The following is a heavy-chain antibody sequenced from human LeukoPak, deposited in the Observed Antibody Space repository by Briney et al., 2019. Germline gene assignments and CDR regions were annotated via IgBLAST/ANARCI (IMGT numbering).Heavy chain of an antibody. CDR2: ISSSGSAI. Sequence: GGSLRLSCAASGFTFSDYYMSWLRQAPGKGLEWVSYISSSGSAIYYADSVKGRFTISRDNAKNSLYLQMNSLRAEDTAVYYCARSGEGCCSSSSCYRVWPYYYMDVWGKGTTVTVSS. V-gene: IGHV3-11*01. CDR1: GFTFSDYY. CDR3: ARSGEGCCSSSSCYRVWPYYYMDV. D-gene: IGHD2-2*01. J-gene: IGHJ6*03.